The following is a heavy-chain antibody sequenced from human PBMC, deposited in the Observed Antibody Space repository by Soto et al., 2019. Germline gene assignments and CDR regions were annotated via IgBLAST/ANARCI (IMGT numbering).Heavy chain of an antibody. Sequence: QTLSLTCAISGDSVSSNSAAWNWIRQSPSRGLEWLGRTYYRSKWYNDYAVSVKSRITINPDTSKNQFSLQLNSVTPEDTAVYYCARVPGSRATYYYYYGMDVWGQGTTVTVSS. CDR1: GDSVSSNSAA. CDR3: ARVPGSRATYYYYYGMDV. CDR2: TYYRSKWYN. J-gene: IGHJ6*02. D-gene: IGHD6-13*01. V-gene: IGHV6-1*01.